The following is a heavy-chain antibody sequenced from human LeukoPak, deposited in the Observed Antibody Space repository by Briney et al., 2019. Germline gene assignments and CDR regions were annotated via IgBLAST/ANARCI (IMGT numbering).Heavy chain of an antibody. D-gene: IGHD5-18*01. V-gene: IGHV1-69*06. Sequence: SVKVSCKASGCTFTSYAISWVRQAPGQGHEWMGGIIPIFGTANYAQKFQGRVTITADKSTSTAYMELSSLRSEDTAVYYCARLVRGYSYGYADYWGQGTLVTVSS. CDR3: ARLVRGYSYGYADY. CDR2: IIPIFGTA. CDR1: GCTFTSYA. J-gene: IGHJ4*02.